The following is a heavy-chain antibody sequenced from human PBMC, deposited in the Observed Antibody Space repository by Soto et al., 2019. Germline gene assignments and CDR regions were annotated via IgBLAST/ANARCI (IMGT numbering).Heavy chain of an antibody. D-gene: IGHD1-26*01. CDR1: GFTFSSYG. J-gene: IGHJ3*02. Sequence: QVQLVESGGGVVQPGRSLRLSCAASGFTFSSYGMHWVRQAPGKGLEWVGVISYDGSNKYYADSVKGRFTISRDNSKNTLYLQMNSLRAEDTAVYYCAKLYSGSSDDAFDIWGQGTMVTVSS. CDR3: AKLYSGSSDDAFDI. CDR2: ISYDGSNK. V-gene: IGHV3-30*18.